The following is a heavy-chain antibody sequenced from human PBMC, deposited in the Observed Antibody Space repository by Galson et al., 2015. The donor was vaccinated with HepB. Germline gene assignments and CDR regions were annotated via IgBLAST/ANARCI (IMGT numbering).Heavy chain of an antibody. D-gene: IGHD6-13*01. CDR3: AKDSPGIAAAGTIPFDY. Sequence: SLRLSCAASGFTFSSYAMSWVRQAPGKGLEWVSAISGSGGSTYYADSVKGRFTISRDNSKNTLYLQMNSLRAEDTAVYYCAKDSPGIAAAGTIPFDYWGQGTLVTVSS. CDR2: ISGSGGST. J-gene: IGHJ4*02. CDR1: GFTFSSYA. V-gene: IGHV3-23*01.